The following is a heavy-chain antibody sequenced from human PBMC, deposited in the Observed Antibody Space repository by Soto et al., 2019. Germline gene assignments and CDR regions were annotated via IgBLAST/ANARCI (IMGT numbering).Heavy chain of an antibody. CDR1: GFTFTSYA. CDR2: ISGSGGRT. D-gene: IGHD3-10*01. CDR3: AIDPYYYGSGTYTTASDY. J-gene: IGHJ4*02. Sequence: GGSLRLSCAASGFTFTSYAMTWVRQAPGKGLEWVSTISGSGGRTYYADSVKGRFTISRDNSRNTVYLQLNSLRAEDTAVYYCAIDPYYYGSGTYTTASDYWGQGA. V-gene: IGHV3-23*01.